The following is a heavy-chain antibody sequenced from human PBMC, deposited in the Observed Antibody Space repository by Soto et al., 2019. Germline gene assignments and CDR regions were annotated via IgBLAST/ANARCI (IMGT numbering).Heavy chain of an antibody. D-gene: IGHD1-7*01. CDR2: IYYSGST. CDR1: GGSFSSGSYY. V-gene: IGHV4-61*01. Sequence: SETLSLTCTVSGGSFSSGSYYWSWIRQPPGKGLEWIGYIYYSGSTNYNPSLKSRVTISVDTSKNQFSLKLSSVTAADTAVYYCARVLNLPYNWNYADWFDPWGQGTLVTVSS. CDR3: ARVLNLPYNWNYADWFDP. J-gene: IGHJ5*02.